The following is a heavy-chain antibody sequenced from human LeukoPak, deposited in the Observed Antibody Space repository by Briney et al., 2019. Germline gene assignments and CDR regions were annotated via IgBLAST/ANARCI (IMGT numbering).Heavy chain of an antibody. J-gene: IGHJ4*02. D-gene: IGHD1-26*01. CDR3: AKVFFRWEYYFDY. CDR1: GFTFDDYA. Sequence: TGRSLRLSCAASGFTFDDYAMHWVRQAPGKGLEWVSGISWNSGSIGYADSVKGRFTISRDNSKNTLYLQMNSLRAEDTAVYYCAKVFFRWEYYFDYWGQGTLVTVSS. CDR2: ISWNSGSI. V-gene: IGHV3-9*01.